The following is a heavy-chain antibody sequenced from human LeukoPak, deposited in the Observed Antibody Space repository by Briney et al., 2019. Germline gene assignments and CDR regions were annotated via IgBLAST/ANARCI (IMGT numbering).Heavy chain of an antibody. CDR1: GFTFSTSW. Sequence: GGSLGLSCAASGFTFSTSWMSWVRQAPEKGLEWVGCIKEDGSAEYYVDSVKGRFTISRDNAKNSLFLQMDSLTPEDTAVYYCVRNWNLDSWGQGTLVTVSS. CDR3: VRNWNLDS. D-gene: IGHD1-1*01. CDR2: IKEDGSAE. J-gene: IGHJ4*02. V-gene: IGHV3-7*01.